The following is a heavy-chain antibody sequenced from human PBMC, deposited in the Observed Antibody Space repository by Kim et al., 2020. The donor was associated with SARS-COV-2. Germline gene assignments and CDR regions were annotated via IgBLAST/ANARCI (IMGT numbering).Heavy chain of an antibody. Sequence: SETLSLTCTVSGGSISSYYWSWIRQPAGKGLEWIGRIYTSGSTNYNPSLKSRVTMSVDTSKNQISLKLSSVTAADTAVYYCASDQAYYDSLTGYSTSYYFDHWGQGTLVTVSS. D-gene: IGHD3-9*01. CDR1: GGSISSYY. V-gene: IGHV4-4*07. J-gene: IGHJ4*02. CDR3: ASDQAYYDSLTGYSTSYYFDH. CDR2: IYTSGST.